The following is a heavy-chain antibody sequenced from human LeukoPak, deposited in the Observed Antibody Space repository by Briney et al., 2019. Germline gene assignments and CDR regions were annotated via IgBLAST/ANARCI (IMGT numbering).Heavy chain of an antibody. J-gene: IGHJ5*02. Sequence: GGSLRLSCAASGFTFSSFNMNWVRQAPGKELEWVSSISSGGRDINYSDSVKGRVTNSRDNAKTSLYLQMNGLRGEDTAVYYCARGRGCSRTSCYPDLWGQGTLVTVSS. CDR3: ARGRGCSRTSCYPDL. CDR1: GFTFSSFN. V-gene: IGHV3-21*01. CDR2: ISSGGRDI. D-gene: IGHD2-2*01.